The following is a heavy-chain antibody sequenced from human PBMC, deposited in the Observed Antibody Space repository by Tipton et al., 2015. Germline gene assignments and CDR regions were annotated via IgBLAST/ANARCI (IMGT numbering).Heavy chain of an antibody. CDR3: ARGRGWRVFDY. D-gene: IGHD3-10*01. V-gene: IGHV4-39*07. CDR2: INDSGKS. Sequence: GLVKPSESLSLTCNVSGGSVSSGNYYWSWIRQSPGKGLEWIGEINDSGKSNYNPSLKSRVTISVDTSKSQFFLKLTSVIAADTAVYFCARGRGWRVFDYWGQGTLVTVSS. CDR1: GGSVSSGNYY. J-gene: IGHJ4*02.